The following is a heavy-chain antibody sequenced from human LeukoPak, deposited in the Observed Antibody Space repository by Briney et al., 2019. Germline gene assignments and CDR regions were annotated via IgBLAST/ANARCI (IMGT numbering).Heavy chain of an antibody. J-gene: IGHJ6*02. D-gene: IGHD3-3*01. CDR3: ARVLRFLEWLPYGMDV. CDR2: INHSGST. V-gene: IGHV4-34*01. Sequence: SETLSPTCAVYGGSFSGYYWSWIRQPPGKGLEWIGKINHSGSTNYNPSLKSRVTISVDTSKNQFSLKLSSVTAADTAVYYCARVLRFLEWLPYGMDVWGQGTTVTVSS. CDR1: GGSFSGYY.